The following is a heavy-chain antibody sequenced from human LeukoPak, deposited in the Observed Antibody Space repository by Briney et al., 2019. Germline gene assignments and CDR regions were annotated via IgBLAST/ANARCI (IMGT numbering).Heavy chain of an antibody. J-gene: IGHJ4*02. Sequence: ASVKVSCKGSGYSVTRYYMQWVRQAPGQGGEWRGGINPNSGGTNYAQKFQGRVTMTRDTSISTAYMELSRLRSDDTAVYYSARAYYYDSSGYRVEFDYWGQGTLVTVSS. CDR1: GYSVTRYY. CDR2: INPNSGGT. D-gene: IGHD3-22*01. V-gene: IGHV1-2*02. CDR3: ARAYYYDSSGYRVEFDY.